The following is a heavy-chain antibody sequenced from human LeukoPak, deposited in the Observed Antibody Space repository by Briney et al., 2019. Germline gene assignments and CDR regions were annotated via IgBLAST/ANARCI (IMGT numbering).Heavy chain of an antibody. D-gene: IGHD6-13*01. CDR1: GYTFTSYG. J-gene: IGHJ4*02. Sequence: GASVKVSCKASGYTFTSYGISWVRQAPGQGLEWMGWISTYSGNTNYAQKLQGRVTMTTDTSTSTAYMELRSLRPDDTAVYYCARDPLYSGSWYVVPDYWAQGPLVTVSS. CDR2: ISTYSGNT. CDR3: ARDPLYSGSWYVVPDY. V-gene: IGHV1-18*01.